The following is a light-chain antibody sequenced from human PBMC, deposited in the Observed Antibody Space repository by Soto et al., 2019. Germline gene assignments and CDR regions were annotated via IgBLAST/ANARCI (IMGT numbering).Light chain of an antibody. J-gene: IGKJ1*01. Sequence: EIMLTQSPGTLSLSPGERATLSCRASQSVSSSYLAWYQQKPGQAPRLLIYGASSRATGIPDRFSGSGSGTGFTLTISRLEPEDFAVYYCQQYGSWTFGQGTKVDI. V-gene: IGKV3-20*01. CDR1: QSVSSSY. CDR3: QQYGSWT. CDR2: GAS.